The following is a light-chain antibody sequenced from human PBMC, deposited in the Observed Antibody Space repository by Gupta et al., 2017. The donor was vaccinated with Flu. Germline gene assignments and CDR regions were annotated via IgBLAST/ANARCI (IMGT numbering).Light chain of an antibody. CDR2: DDS. J-gene: IGLJ2*01. CDR1: NIGSKS. Sequence: GKTARSTWGGNNIGSKSVHWYQRKPGQAPVLVVYDDSDRPSGIPERFSGSNSGNTATLTISRVEAGDEADYYCQVWDSSSDHVVFGGGTKLTVL. CDR3: QVWDSSSDHVV. V-gene: IGLV3-21*03.